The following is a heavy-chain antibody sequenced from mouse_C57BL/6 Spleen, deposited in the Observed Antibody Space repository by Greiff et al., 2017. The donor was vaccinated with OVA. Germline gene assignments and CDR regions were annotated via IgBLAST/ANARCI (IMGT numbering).Heavy chain of an antibody. J-gene: IGHJ3*01. V-gene: IGHV1-22*01. Sequence: EVQLVESGPELVKPGASVKMSCKASGYTFTDYNMHWVKQSHGKSLEWIGYINPNNGGTSYNQKFKGKATLTVNKSSSTAYMELRSLTSEDSAVYYCASPYDYLAYWGQGTLVTVSA. CDR3: ASPYDYLAY. CDR2: INPNNGGT. D-gene: IGHD2-4*01. CDR1: GYTFTDYN.